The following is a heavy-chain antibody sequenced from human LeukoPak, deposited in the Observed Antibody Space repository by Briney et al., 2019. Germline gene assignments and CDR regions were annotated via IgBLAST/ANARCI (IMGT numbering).Heavy chain of an antibody. V-gene: IGHV4-59*08. CDR2: IYYSGST. CDR1: GGSISSYY. J-gene: IGHJ4*02. D-gene: IGHD3-22*01. Sequence: SETLSLTCTVSGGSISSYYWSWIRQPPGKGLEWIGYIYYSGSTNYNPSLKSRVTISLDTSKTPFSLKLSSVTAADTAVYYCARRTATGSYYDTHHFDSWGQGTLVTVSS. CDR3: ARRTATGSYYDTHHFDS.